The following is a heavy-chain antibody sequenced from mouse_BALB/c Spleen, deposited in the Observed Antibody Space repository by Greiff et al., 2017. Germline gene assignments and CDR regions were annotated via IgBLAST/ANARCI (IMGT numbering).Heavy chain of an antibody. J-gene: IGHJ3*01. CDR3: AREFSYGSSYGFAY. V-gene: IGHV3-2*02. CDR2: ISYSGST. CDR1: GYSITSDYA. D-gene: IGHD1-1*01. Sequence: ESGPGLVKPSQSLSLTCTVTGYSITSDYAWNWIRQFPGNKLEWMGYISYSGSTSYNPSLKSRISITRDTSKNQFFLQLNSVTTEDTATYYCAREFSYGSSYGFAYWGQGTLVTVSA.